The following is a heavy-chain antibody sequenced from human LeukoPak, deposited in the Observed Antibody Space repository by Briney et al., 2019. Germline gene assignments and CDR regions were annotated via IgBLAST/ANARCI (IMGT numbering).Heavy chain of an antibody. V-gene: IGHV3-23*01. CDR2: ISGSGDSA. D-gene: IGHD4-23*01. J-gene: IGHJ6*03. Sequence: GGSLRLSCAASGFTVSSNYMSWVRQAPGKGLEWVSGISGSGDSAYYADSVRGRFTISRDNSKKMLYLQMNSLRAEDTAVYYCAKDPLEHGGGYMDVWGKGTTVTVSS. CDR1: GFTVSSNY. CDR3: AKDPLEHGGGYMDV.